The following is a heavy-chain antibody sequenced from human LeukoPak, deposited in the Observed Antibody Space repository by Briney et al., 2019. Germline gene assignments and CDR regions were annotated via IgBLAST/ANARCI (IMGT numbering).Heavy chain of an antibody. CDR3: LSGSGH. CDR1: GFTFSRHW. J-gene: IGHJ4*02. V-gene: IGHV3-7*01. Sequence: PGGSLRLSCSASGFTFSRHWTSWVRPAPGKGLEWVANINEDGSEKYYVDSVKGRFIISRDNAKNSLYLQMNILRAEDTAVFYCLSGSGHCGQGTLVTVSS. D-gene: IGHD3-10*01. CDR2: INEDGSEK.